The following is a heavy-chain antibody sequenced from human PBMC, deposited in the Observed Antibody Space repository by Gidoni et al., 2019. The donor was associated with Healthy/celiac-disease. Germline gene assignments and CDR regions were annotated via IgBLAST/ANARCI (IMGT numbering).Heavy chain of an antibody. D-gene: IGHD5-12*01. J-gene: IGHJ4*02. CDR2: INPSGGST. V-gene: IGHV1-46*01. Sequence: QVQLVQSGAEVKKPGASAKVSCKASGYTFTSYYMHWVRQAPGQGLEWMGIINPSGGSTSYAQKFQGRVTMTRDTSTSTVYMELSSLRSEDTAVYYCARDPDPYGGYWNYFDYWGQGTLVTVSS. CDR3: ARDPDPYGGYWNYFDY. CDR1: GYTFTSYY.